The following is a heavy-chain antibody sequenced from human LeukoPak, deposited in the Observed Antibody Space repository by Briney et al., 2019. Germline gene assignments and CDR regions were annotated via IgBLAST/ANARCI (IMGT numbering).Heavy chain of an antibody. CDR1: GGSISNFY. V-gene: IGHV4-4*07. CDR3: ARHRSRYYDILTGYSPKGYYFDY. D-gene: IGHD3-9*01. J-gene: IGHJ4*02. CDR2: IFTRGST. Sequence: SETLSLTCTVSGGSISNFYWSWIRQPAGKGLEWIGRIFTRGSTNYNPSLKSRVTMSVDTSKNQFSVKLNSVTAADTAVYYCARHRSRYYDILTGYSPKGYYFDYWGQGTLVTVSS.